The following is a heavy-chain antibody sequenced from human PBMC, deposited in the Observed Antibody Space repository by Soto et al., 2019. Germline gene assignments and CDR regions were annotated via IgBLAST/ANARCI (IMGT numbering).Heavy chain of an antibody. V-gene: IGHV1-69*01. Sequence: QVQLVQSGAGVKKPGSSVKVSCKASGGTFSSYAISWVRQAPGQGLEWMGGIIPIFGTANYAQKFQGRVTITADESTSTAYMELSSLRSEDTAVSYCARDFRYSGSSIQDYWGQGTLVTVSS. CDR2: IIPIFGTA. D-gene: IGHD1-26*01. CDR3: ARDFRYSGSSIQDY. CDR1: GGTFSSYA. J-gene: IGHJ4*02.